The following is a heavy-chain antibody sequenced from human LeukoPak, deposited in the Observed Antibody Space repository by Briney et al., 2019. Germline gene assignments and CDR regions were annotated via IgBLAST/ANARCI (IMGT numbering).Heavy chain of an antibody. Sequence: SVKVSCKASGGTFSSYAISWVRQAPGQGLEWMGRIIPILGIANYAQKFQGRVTITADKSTSTAYMELSSLRSEDTAVYYCARGYDSSGYGWFDPWGQGTLVTVSS. CDR2: IIPILGIA. D-gene: IGHD3-22*01. CDR1: GGTFSSYA. J-gene: IGHJ5*02. CDR3: ARGYDSSGYGWFDP. V-gene: IGHV1-69*04.